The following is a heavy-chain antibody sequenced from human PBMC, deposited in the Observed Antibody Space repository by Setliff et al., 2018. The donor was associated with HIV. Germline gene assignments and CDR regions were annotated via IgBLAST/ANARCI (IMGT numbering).Heavy chain of an antibody. CDR3: ARDLSGWNYFDL. J-gene: IGHJ4*02. CDR1: GFSFNDYY. D-gene: IGHD6-19*01. CDR2: ISDSSTYT. Sequence: GESLRLSCAASGFSFNDYYMSWVRQAPGKGLEWLSYISDSSTYTHYADSVKGRFTVSRDNAKSSLFLQMNSLRAEDTAVYYCARDLSGWNYFDLWGQGTLVTVSS. V-gene: IGHV3-11*05.